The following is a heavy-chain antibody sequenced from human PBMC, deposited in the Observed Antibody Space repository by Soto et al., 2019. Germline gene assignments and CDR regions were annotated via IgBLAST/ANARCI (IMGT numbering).Heavy chain of an antibody. V-gene: IGHV2-5*02. J-gene: IGHJ6*02. Sequence: QITLKESGPTLVKPTQTLTLTCTISGFSLSTGGVGVGWIRQPPGKAQEWLALIYWDDDKRYSPSLKSRLTITKDNSKSQVVLTMINMDPVDTATYYCVHSRCGGDCLQSYSAHYYYGLDVWGQGTTVTVSS. D-gene: IGHD2-21*02. CDR1: GFSLSTGGVG. CDR2: IYWDDDK. CDR3: VHSRCGGDCLQSYSAHYYYGLDV.